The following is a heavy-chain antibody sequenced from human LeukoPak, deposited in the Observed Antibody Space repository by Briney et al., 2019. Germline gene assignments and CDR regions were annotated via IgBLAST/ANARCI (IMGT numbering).Heavy chain of an antibody. D-gene: IGHD6-13*01. CDR1: GFTFSGFW. V-gene: IGHV3-74*01. J-gene: IGHJ1*01. CDR2: INSDGSGA. CDR3: TRDFYSSSWD. Sequence: GGSLRLSCAVSGFTFSGFWMNWVRHAPGKGLVWVSRINSDGSGATYADSVRGRFIISRDNAKKMLFLEMNSLRAEDTALYYCTRDFYSSSWDWGQGTLVTVSS.